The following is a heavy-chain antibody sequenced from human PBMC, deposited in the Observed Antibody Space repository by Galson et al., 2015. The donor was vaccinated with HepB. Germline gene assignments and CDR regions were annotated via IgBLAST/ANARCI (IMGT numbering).Heavy chain of an antibody. CDR1: GGSISSGGYS. V-gene: IGHV4-30-2*01. CDR3: ARDGIAAAGRGYYYGMDV. Sequence: TLSLTCAVSGGSISSGGYSWSWIRQPPGKGLEWIGYIYHSGSTYYNPSLKSRVTISVDRSKNQFSLKLSSVTAADTAVYYCARDGIAAAGRGYYYGMDVWGQGTTVTVSS. CDR2: IYHSGST. D-gene: IGHD6-13*01. J-gene: IGHJ6*02.